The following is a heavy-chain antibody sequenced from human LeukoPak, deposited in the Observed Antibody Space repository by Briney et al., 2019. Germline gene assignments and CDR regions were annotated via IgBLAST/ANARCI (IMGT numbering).Heavy chain of an antibody. CDR1: EFTFSTYW. CDR3: ARGTNYNDGSGFFGFYYFDY. CDR2: ISGDGSVT. Sequence: GGSLRLSCAASEFTFSTYWMHWVRQAPGKGLVWVSRISGDGSVTNYAGSVKGRFTISRDNTRNTLYLQMNSLRAEDTAIYYCARGTNYNDGSGFFGFYYFDYWGQGALVTV. V-gene: IGHV3-74*01. J-gene: IGHJ4*02. D-gene: IGHD3-22*01.